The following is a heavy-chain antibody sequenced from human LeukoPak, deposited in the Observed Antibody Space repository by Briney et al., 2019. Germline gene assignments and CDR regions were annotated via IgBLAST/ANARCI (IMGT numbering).Heavy chain of an antibody. D-gene: IGHD6-13*01. CDR1: GFTFGDYA. CDR2: IRSKAYGGTT. V-gene: IGHV3-49*04. CDR3: IAAAGDY. J-gene: IGHJ4*02. Sequence: GGSLRLSCTASGFTFGDYAMSWVRQAPGKGLEWVSFIRSKAYGGTTEYAASVKGRLTISRDDSKSIAYLQMNSLKTEDTAVYYCIAAAGDYWGQGTLVTVSS.